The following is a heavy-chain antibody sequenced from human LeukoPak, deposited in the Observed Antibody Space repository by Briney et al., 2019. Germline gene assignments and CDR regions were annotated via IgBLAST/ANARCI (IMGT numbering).Heavy chain of an antibody. CDR3: ARQGYSGSYSPFDY. CDR2: IYYSGST. D-gene: IGHD1-26*01. J-gene: IGHJ4*02. Sequence: SETLSLTCTVSGGSISSYYWSWIRQPPGKGLEWIGYIYYSGSTNYNPSLKSRVTISVDTSKNQFSLKLSSVTAADTAVYYCARQGYSGSYSPFDYWGQGTLVTVSS. CDR1: GGSISSYY. V-gene: IGHV4-59*08.